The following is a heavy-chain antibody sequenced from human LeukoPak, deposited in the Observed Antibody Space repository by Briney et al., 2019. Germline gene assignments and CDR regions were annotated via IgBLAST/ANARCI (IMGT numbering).Heavy chain of an antibody. V-gene: IGHV1-18*01. CDR3: ASGCGGACYSEFDY. D-gene: IGHD2-21*01. Sequence: GASVKVSCKASGYTFTSYGISWVRQAPGQGLEWMGWISAYNGNTNYAQKLQGRVTMTTDTSTSTAYMELRSLRSDDTAVYYCASGCGGACYSEFDYWGQGTLVTVSS. CDR2: ISAYNGNT. CDR1: GYTFTSYG. J-gene: IGHJ4*02.